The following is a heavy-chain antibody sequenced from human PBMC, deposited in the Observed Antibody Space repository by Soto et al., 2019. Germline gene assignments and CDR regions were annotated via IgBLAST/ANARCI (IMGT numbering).Heavy chain of an antibody. Sequence: PGGSLRLSCAASGFTFSSYAMSWVRQAPGKGLEWVSAISGSGGSTYYADTVKGRFTISRDNSKNTLYLQMNSLRAEDTAVYYCATEYDFWSGTYGMDVWGQGTTVTVSS. D-gene: IGHD3-3*01. J-gene: IGHJ6*02. CDR3: ATEYDFWSGTYGMDV. V-gene: IGHV3-23*01. CDR1: GFTFSSYA. CDR2: ISGSGGST.